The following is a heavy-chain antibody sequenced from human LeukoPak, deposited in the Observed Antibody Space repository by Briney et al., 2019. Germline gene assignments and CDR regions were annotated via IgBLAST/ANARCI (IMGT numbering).Heavy chain of an antibody. CDR3: ARGSGADYYDSSGYYG. J-gene: IGHJ4*02. V-gene: IGHV3-48*04. CDR1: GFTFSSYS. Sequence: GGSLRLSCAASGFTFSSYSVNWVRQAPGKGLEWVSYISSSSSTIYYADSVKGRFTISRDNAKNSLYLQMNSLRAEDTAVYYCARGSGADYYDSSGYYGWGQGTLVTVSP. D-gene: IGHD3-22*01. CDR2: ISSSSSTI.